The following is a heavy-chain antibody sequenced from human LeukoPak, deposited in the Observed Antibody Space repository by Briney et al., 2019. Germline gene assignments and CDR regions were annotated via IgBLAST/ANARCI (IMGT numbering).Heavy chain of an antibody. CDR1: GGSFSGYY. Sequence: SETLSLTCAVYGGSFSGYYWSWIRQPPGKGLEWIGEINHSGSTNYNPSLKSRVTISVDTSKNQFSLKLSSVTAADTAVYYCASSISSSWARGFDPWGQGTLVTVSS. CDR3: ASSISSSWARGFDP. V-gene: IGHV4-34*01. J-gene: IGHJ5*02. D-gene: IGHD6-13*01. CDR2: INHSGST.